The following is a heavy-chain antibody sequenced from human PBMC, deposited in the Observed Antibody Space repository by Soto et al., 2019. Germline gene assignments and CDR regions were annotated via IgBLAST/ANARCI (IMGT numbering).Heavy chain of an antibody. V-gene: IGHV3-66*01. D-gene: IGHD2-15*01. CDR3: TRDDGHCMGGSIYGVPMDV. CDR1: GFTVSSKY. J-gene: IGHJ6*04. CDR2: IQSGGST. Sequence: EVQLVESGGGLVQPGGSLRLSCAASGFTVSSKYMSWVRQAPGKGLEWVSLIQSGGSTYYAGSVKGRLTISRDNSENTRFLHMNSLRVEDTAVYYCTRDDGHCMGGSIYGVPMDVGCKVTTVTVSA.